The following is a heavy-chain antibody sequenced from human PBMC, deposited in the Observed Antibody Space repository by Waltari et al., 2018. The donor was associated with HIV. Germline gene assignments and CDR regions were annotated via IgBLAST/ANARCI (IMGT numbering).Heavy chain of an antibody. CDR1: GYTFTNHS. D-gene: IGHD6-19*01. CDR2: INTKTGIP. J-gene: IGHJ4*02. Sequence: QVQLVQSGYEVKTPGASVKVSCKTSGYTFTNHSVNWVRQAPGQGLEWMGWINTKTGIPTYAQDFTGRFVFSLDTSVTTAYLQINNLKPEDTSLYFCARGKKQWPDYWGQGTLVTVSS. V-gene: IGHV7-4-1*02. CDR3: ARGKKQWPDY.